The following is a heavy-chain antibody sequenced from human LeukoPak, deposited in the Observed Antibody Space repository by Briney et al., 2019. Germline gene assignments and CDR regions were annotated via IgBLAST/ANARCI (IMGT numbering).Heavy chain of an antibody. CDR3: ARCRPLQLWFSSSFGFNY. CDR2: MNPNNGNT. J-gene: IGHJ4*02. CDR1: GYTFTSYD. V-gene: IGHV1-8*01. Sequence: ASVKVSCKASGYTFTSYDINWVRQATGQGLEWMGWMNPNNGNTVYAQKFQGRVTMTRNTSISTAYMEVSSLRSEDRAVYYCARCRPLQLWFSSSFGFNYWGQGTLVTVSS. D-gene: IGHD5-18*01.